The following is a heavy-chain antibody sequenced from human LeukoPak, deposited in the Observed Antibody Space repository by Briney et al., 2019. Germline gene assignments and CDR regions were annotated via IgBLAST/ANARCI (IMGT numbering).Heavy chain of an antibody. CDR1: GYTFTSHD. Sequence: ASVKVSCKAAGYTFTSHDINWVRQAAGQGLEWMGWMNPTSGYTGYAQKFQGRITLTRDTSISTAYMELSSLRSDDTAVYYCARMRGYSLGYWYLDVRGRGTLVSVSS. CDR3: ARMRGYSLGYWYLDV. CDR2: MNPTSGYT. V-gene: IGHV1-8*01. J-gene: IGHJ2*01. D-gene: IGHD5-18*01.